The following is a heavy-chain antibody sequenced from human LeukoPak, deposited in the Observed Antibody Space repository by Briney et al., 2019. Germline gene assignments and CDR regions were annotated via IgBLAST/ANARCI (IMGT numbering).Heavy chain of an antibody. CDR1: GFDFSNSA. CDR3: AKGSGSYYGKFDF. CDR2: IWYTGVFR. Sequence: GGALRLSCEASGFDFSNSAIHWVRQAPGEGLEWVAVIWYTGVFRSSAQSVEGRFTISRDNSRNTAFLQMSSLRDEDTAVYYCAKGSGSYYGKFDFWGQGTLVAVS. J-gene: IGHJ5*01. D-gene: IGHD1-26*01. V-gene: IGHV3-33*06.